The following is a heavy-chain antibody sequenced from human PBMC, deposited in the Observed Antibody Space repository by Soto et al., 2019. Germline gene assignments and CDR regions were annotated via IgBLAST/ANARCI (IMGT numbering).Heavy chain of an antibody. CDR2: INWDSGDI. Sequence: GGSLRLSCVVSGISFDDYAMHWVRQVPGKGLEWVSGINWDSGDIGYANSVKGRFTISRDNAKNSLYLQMNSLKTEDTALYYCAKDTAPGFYDANGHLDYWGQGTPVTVSS. V-gene: IGHV3-9*01. CDR3: AKDTAPGFYDANGHLDY. CDR1: GISFDDYA. J-gene: IGHJ4*02. D-gene: IGHD2-8*01.